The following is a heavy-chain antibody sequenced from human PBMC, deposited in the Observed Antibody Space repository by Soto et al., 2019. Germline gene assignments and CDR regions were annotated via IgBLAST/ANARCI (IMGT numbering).Heavy chain of an antibody. CDR1: GGSFSGYY. D-gene: IGHD3-10*01. CDR2: INHSGST. Sequence: QVQLQQWGAGLLKPSETLSLTCAVYGGSFSGYYWSWIRQPPGKGLEWIGEINHSGSTNYNPSLKSRVTISVDTSKNQFSLKLSSVTAAETAVYYCARARFYYGSGRWFDPWGQGTLVTVSS. J-gene: IGHJ5*02. CDR3: ARARFYYGSGRWFDP. V-gene: IGHV4-34*01.